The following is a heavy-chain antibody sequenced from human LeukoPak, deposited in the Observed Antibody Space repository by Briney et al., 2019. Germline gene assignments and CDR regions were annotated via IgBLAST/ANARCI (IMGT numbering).Heavy chain of an antibody. CDR2: ISASKANT. J-gene: IGHJ6*03. Sequence: ASVKVSCKASGQTFNSYGISWVRQAPGQGLEWMGWISASKANTKYAQKLQGRVTMTTDTSTNTAYMELRSLRSDDTAVYYCAKTTVTSEEYFYYYMDVWGKGTTVTVSS. D-gene: IGHD4-17*01. CDR1: GQTFNSYG. V-gene: IGHV1-18*01. CDR3: AKTTVTSEEYFYYYMDV.